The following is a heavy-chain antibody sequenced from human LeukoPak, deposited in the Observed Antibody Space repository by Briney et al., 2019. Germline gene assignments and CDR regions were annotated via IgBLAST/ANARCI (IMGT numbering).Heavy chain of an antibody. J-gene: IGHJ4*02. CDR2: ISGSGGST. Sequence: RSGGSLRLSCAASGFTFSSYAMSWVRQAPGKGLEWVSAISGSGGSTYYADSVKGRFTISGDNSKNTLYLQMNSLRAEDTAVYYCANLIVVVPAAIDYWGQGTLVTVSS. D-gene: IGHD2-2*01. V-gene: IGHV3-23*01. CDR1: GFTFSSYA. CDR3: ANLIVVVPAAIDY.